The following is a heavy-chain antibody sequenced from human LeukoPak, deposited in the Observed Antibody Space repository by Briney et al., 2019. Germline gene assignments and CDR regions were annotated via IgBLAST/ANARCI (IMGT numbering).Heavy chain of an antibody. CDR1: GYTFTSYY. CDR3: ATRTIRITMVRGVIIED. V-gene: IGHV1-46*01. Sequence: ASVKVSCKAAGYTFTSYYMHWVRQAPGQGLEWMGIINPCCGSTSYAQKFQGRVSMTRDMSTSTVYLELSSLRSEDTAVYYGATRTIRITMVRGVIIEDWGQGTLVTVSS. D-gene: IGHD3-10*01. J-gene: IGHJ4*02. CDR2: INPCCGST.